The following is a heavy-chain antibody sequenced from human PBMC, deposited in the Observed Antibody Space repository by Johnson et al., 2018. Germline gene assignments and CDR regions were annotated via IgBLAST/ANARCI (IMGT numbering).Heavy chain of an antibody. D-gene: IGHD4-11*01. CDR2: ISSSSSDI. CDR1: GFTFSSYS. J-gene: IGHJ6*03. CDR3: ERASSNPYYYYYMDV. Sequence: VQLQESGGGLVKPGGSLRLSCAASGFTFSSYSMNWVRQAPGKGLEWVSFISSSSSDIYYADSVKGRFTISRDNAKNSLYLQMNSLRADDPAVYYCERASSNPYYYYYMDVWGKGTTVTVSS. V-gene: IGHV3-21*06.